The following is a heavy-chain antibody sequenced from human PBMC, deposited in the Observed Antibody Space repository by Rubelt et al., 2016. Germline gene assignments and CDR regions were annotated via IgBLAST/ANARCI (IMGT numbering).Heavy chain of an antibody. J-gene: IGHJ4*02. D-gene: IGHD5-24*01. CDR3: AISRDGYNGLFDY. V-gene: IGHV3-30*03. Sequence: DSAKGRFTISSDNSKNTRYLQVNSLRPEDTDVYYCAISRDGYNGLFDYWGQGTLVTVSS.